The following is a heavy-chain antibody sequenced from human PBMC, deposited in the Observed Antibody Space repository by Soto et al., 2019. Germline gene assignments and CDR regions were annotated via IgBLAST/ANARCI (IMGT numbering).Heavy chain of an antibody. Sequence: GGSLRLSCAASGFTFSSYAMSWVRQAPGKGLEWVSAISGSGGSTYYADSVKGRFTISRDNSKNTLYLQMNSLRAEDTAVYYCAKDGLERGAAAGSYVDWFDPWGQGTLVTVSS. D-gene: IGHD6-13*01. J-gene: IGHJ5*02. V-gene: IGHV3-23*01. CDR1: GFTFSSYA. CDR2: ISGSGGST. CDR3: AKDGLERGAAAGSYVDWFDP.